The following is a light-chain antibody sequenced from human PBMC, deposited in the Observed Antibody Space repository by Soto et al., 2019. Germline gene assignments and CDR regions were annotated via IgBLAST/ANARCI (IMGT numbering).Light chain of an antibody. J-gene: IGLJ2*01. CDR1: SSDIGTYNY. V-gene: IGLV2-14*01. Sequence: QSVLTQPASVSGAPGQTITISCTGTSSDIGTYNYVSWFQHHPGKAPKLIIFEVSNRPSGISDRFSGFKSANTAYLNISGVQPEDEADYHCSSYTTIKTVVFGGGTKLTVL. CDR2: EVS. CDR3: SSYTTIKTVV.